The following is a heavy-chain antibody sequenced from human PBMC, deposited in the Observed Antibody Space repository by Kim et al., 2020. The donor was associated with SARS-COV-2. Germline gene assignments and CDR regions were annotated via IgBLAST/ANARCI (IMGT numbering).Heavy chain of an antibody. V-gene: IGHV4-34*01. D-gene: IGHD3-10*01. J-gene: IGHJ5*02. CDR2: INHSGST. CDR3: ARGRRLWFGELKNWFDP. CDR1: GGSFSGYY. Sequence: SETLSLTCAVYGGSFSGYYWSWIRQPPGKGLEWIGEINHSGSTNYNPSLKSRVTISVDTSKNQFSLKLSSVTAADTAVYYCARGRRLWFGELKNWFDPWGQGTLVTVSS.